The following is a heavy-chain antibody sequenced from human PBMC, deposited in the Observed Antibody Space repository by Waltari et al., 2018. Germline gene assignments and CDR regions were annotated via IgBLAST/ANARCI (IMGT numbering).Heavy chain of an antibody. V-gene: IGHV1-69*04. Sequence: QVQLVQSGAEVKKPGSSVKVSCKASGCPFSSYAFSWVRQAPGQGLEWMGGIIPILGIANYAQKFQGRVTITADESTSTAYMELSSLRSEDTAVYYCARGREYSGYGDYWGQGTLVTVSS. D-gene: IGHD5-12*01. CDR3: ARGREYSGYGDY. CDR2: IIPILGIA. CDR1: GCPFSSYA. J-gene: IGHJ4*02.